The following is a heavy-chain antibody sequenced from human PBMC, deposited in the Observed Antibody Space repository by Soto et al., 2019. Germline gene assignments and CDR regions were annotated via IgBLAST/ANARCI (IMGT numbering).Heavy chain of an antibody. CDR1: GGSFSGYY. CDR2: INHSGST. V-gene: IGHV4-34*01. J-gene: IGHJ6*03. D-gene: IGHD2-15*01. Sequence: SETLSLTCAVYGGSFSGYYWSWIRQPPGKGLEWIGEINHSGSTNYNPSLKSRVTISVDTSKNQFSLKLSSVTAADTAVYYCALQRRYCSGGSCFYMDVWGKGTTVTVSS. CDR3: ALQRRYCSGGSCFYMDV.